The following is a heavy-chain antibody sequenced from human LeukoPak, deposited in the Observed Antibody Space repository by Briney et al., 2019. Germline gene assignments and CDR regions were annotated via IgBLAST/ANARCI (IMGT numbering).Heavy chain of an antibody. D-gene: IGHD5-18*01. V-gene: IGHV1-8*03. Sequence: GASVKVSCKASGYTFTSYDINWVRQATGQGLEWMGWMNPNSGNTGYAQKFQGRVTITRNTSISTAYMELSSLRSEDTAVYYCARAGAGQLWLPYYYYYMDVWGKGTTVTVSS. CDR1: GYTFTSYD. CDR2: MNPNSGNT. J-gene: IGHJ6*03. CDR3: ARAGAGQLWLPYYYYYMDV.